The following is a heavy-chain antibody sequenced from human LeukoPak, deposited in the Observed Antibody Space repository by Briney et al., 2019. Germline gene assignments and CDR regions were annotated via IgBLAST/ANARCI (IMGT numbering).Heavy chain of an antibody. CDR3: ASSPGYSYGFDY. CDR2: IKQDGSEK. J-gene: IGHJ4*02. D-gene: IGHD5-18*01. Sequence: GGSLRLSCAASGFTFSSYAMSWVRQAPGKGLEWVANIKQDGSEKYYVDSVKGRFTISRDNAKNSLYLQMNSLRAEDTAVYYCASSPGYSYGFDYWGRGTLVTVSS. V-gene: IGHV3-7*01. CDR1: GFTFSSYA.